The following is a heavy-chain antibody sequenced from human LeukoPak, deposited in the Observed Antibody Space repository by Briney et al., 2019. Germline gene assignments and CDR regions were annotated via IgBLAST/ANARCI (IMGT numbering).Heavy chain of an antibody. V-gene: IGHV4-34*01. D-gene: IGHD2-2*01. CDR2: INHSGST. CDR1: GGSFSGYY. Sequence: SETLSLTCAVYGGSFSGYYWSWIRQPPGKGLEWIGEINHSGSTNYNPSLKSRVTISVDTSKNQFSLELSSVTAADTAVYYCARGWDIVVVPAAEYYFDYWGQGTLVTVSS. CDR3: ARGWDIVVVPAAEYYFDY. J-gene: IGHJ4*02.